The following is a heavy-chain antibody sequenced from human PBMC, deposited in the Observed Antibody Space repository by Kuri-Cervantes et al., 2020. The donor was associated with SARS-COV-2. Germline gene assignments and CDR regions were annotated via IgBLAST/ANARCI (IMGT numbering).Heavy chain of an antibody. CDR2: IYYSGST. CDR1: GGSISSSSYY. J-gene: IGHJ4*02. CDR3: ARTVTTTPDY. D-gene: IGHD4-11*01. V-gene: IGHV4-39*01. Sequence: LRLSCTVSGGSISSSSYYWGWIRQPPGKGLEWIGSIYYSGSTYYNPSLKSRVTISVDTSKNQFSLKLSSVTAADTAVYYCARTVTTTPDYWGQGTLVTVSS.